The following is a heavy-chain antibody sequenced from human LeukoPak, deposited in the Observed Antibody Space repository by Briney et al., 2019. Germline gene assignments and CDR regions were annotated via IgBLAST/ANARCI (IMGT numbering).Heavy chain of an antibody. CDR2: IYSGGST. Sequence: GSLRLSCAASGFTVSSNYMSWVRQAPGKGLEWVSVIYSGGSTYYADSVKGRFTISRDNSKNTLYLQMNSLRAEDTAVYYCARVHGDRTTKGGNAFDIWGQGTMVTVSS. CDR3: ARVHGDRTTKGGNAFDI. V-gene: IGHV3-53*01. D-gene: IGHD4-17*01. CDR1: GFTVSSNY. J-gene: IGHJ3*02.